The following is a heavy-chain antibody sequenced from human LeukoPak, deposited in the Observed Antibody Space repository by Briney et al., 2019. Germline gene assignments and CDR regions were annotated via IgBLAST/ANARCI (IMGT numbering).Heavy chain of an antibody. CDR3: ARVRYGSGSLHYYYYMDV. Sequence: SETLSLTCTVSGDSIRSSSYSWGWIRQPPGKGLEWIGNIYYSGRPYYNPSLKSRVTMSVDTSKNQFSLKLSSVTAADTAVYYCARVRYGSGSLHYYYYMDVWGKGTTVTISS. CDR2: IYYSGRP. V-gene: IGHV4-39*01. CDR1: GDSIRSSSYS. D-gene: IGHD3-10*01. J-gene: IGHJ6*03.